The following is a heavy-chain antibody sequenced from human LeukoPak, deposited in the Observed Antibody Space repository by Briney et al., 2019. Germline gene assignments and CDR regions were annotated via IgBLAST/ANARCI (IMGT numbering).Heavy chain of an antibody. CDR2: IYYSGST. V-gene: IGHV4-59*01. CDR3: ARNSRKYYYGSGSYYSTLFDY. Sequence: SETLSLTCTVSGGSISSYYWSWIRQPPGKGLEWIGCIYYSGSTNYNPSLKSRVTISVDTSKNQFSLKLSSVTAADTAVYYCARNSRKYYYGSGSYYSTLFDYWGQGTLVTVSS. D-gene: IGHD3-10*01. J-gene: IGHJ4*02. CDR1: GGSISSYY.